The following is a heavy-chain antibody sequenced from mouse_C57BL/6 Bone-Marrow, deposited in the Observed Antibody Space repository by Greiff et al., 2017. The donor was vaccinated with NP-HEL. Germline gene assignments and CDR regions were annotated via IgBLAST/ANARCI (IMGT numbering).Heavy chain of an antibody. CDR3: ARHPASYYSNYDAMDY. D-gene: IGHD2-5*01. CDR2: ISSGGSYT. J-gene: IGHJ4*01. V-gene: IGHV5-6*01. Sequence: EVMLVESGGDLVKPGGSLKLSCAASGFTFSSYGMSWVRQTPDKRLEWVATISSGGSYTYYPDSVKGRFTISRDNAKNTLYLQMSSLKSEDTAMYYCARHPASYYSNYDAMDYWGQGTSVTVSS. CDR1: GFTFSSYG.